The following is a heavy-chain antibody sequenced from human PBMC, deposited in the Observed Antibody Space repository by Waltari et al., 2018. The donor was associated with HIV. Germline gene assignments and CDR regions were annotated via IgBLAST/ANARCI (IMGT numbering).Heavy chain of an antibody. CDR3: ARDKRDGGNHRAYFDY. Sequence: QVQLQESVPGLVQPSETLSLPCTVSGGYISSSYWSWIRQPTGKGLEWIGYIYDSGSTNYNPSLKSRVTISVDTSKNQFSLKLSSVTAADTAVYYCARDKRDGGNHRAYFDYWGQGSLVTVSS. J-gene: IGHJ4*02. V-gene: IGHV4-59*01. CDR1: GGYISSSY. D-gene: IGHD2-15*01. CDR2: IYDSGST.